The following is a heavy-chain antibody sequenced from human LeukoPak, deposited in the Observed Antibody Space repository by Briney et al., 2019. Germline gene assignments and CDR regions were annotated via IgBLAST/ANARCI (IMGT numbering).Heavy chain of an antibody. CDR1: GYSISSAYY. Sequence: SETLSLTCTVSGYSISSAYYWGWIRQPPGKGLEWIGSVYHSGSPHYNPSLKSRVTISVDTSKNQFSLKLSSVTAADTAVYYCARVVTAGIYFFDYWGQGTLVTVSS. CDR2: VYHSGSP. D-gene: IGHD6-13*01. CDR3: ARVVTAGIYFFDY. J-gene: IGHJ4*02. V-gene: IGHV4-38-2*02.